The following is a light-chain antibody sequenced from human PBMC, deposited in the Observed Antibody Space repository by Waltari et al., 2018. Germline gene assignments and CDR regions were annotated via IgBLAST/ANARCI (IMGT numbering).Light chain of an antibody. CDR3: PAWDSITACV. J-gene: IGLJ1*01. CDR1: NLGDKY. Sequence: SYDLTQPPSVSVSPGQTATITCSGHNLGDKYVSWYQQKSGQSPILILHQDTKRPSGISGRFSGSNSGNTASLTISETQPLDEADYYCPAWDSITACVFGPGTRVAVL. CDR2: QDT. V-gene: IGLV3-1*01.